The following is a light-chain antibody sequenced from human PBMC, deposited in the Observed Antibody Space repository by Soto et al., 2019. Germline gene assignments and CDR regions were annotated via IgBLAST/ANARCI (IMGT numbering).Light chain of an antibody. V-gene: IGLV2-14*01. CDR3: VSYTTSASYV. CDR2: DIN. J-gene: IGLJ1*01. Sequence: QSVLTQPASVSGSPGQSITISCTGTSSDAGNYIFVSWYRQHPGKAPKLMIYDINNRPSGVSNRFSVSKSGNTASLTISGLQAEDEADYYCVSYTTSASYVFGTGTKLTVL. CDR1: SSDAGNYIF.